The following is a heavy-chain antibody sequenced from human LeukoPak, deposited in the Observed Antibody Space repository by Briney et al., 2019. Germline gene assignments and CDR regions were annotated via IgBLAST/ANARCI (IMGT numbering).Heavy chain of an antibody. CDR3: ARERDCSSTSCYDHDAFDI. J-gene: IGHJ3*02. D-gene: IGHD2-2*01. CDR1: GYSISSGYY. V-gene: IGHV4-38-2*02. CDR2: IYHSGST. Sequence: PSETLSLTCAVSGYSISSGYYWAWIRQPPGKGLKWLGNIYHSGSTYYNPSLKSRVTISVDTSKNQFSLQLSSVTAADTAVYYCARERDCSSTSCYDHDAFDIWGQGTMVTVSS.